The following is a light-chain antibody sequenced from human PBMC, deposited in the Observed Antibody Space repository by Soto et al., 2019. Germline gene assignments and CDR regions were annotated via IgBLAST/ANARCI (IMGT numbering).Light chain of an antibody. V-gene: IGKV1-12*01. CDR3: QQSYSRPRT. CDR2: GAS. CDR1: QDISSW. Sequence: DIQMTQAPSSVSASVGDRVTITCWASQDISSWLAWFQQKPGKAPKFLIYGASTLQSGVPSRFSGSGSGTDFTLTINSLQPEDFATYFCQQSYSRPRTFGQGTKVEVK. J-gene: IGKJ1*01.